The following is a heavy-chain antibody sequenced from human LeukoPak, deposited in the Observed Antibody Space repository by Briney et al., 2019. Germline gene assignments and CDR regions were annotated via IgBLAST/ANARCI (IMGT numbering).Heavy chain of an antibody. Sequence: PSETLSLTCGVSGGSIDITNYWSWVRQAPGKGLEWIGEIAHDGTINYNPSLRSRVAMSLNRANNQFSLSLTSVTAADTAVYYCTREDRPYCPSAYWGQGVLVTASS. CDR3: TREDRPYCPSAY. CDR2: IAHDGTI. V-gene: IGHV4-4*02. D-gene: IGHD1-26*01. J-gene: IGHJ4*02. CDR1: GGSIDITNY.